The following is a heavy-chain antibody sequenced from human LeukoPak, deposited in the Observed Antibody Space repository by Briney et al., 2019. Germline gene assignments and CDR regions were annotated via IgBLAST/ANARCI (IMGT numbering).Heavy chain of an antibody. D-gene: IGHD3-10*01. CDR2: IRYDGNEK. J-gene: IGHJ5*02. CDR3: AKDLMRDRWFGES. V-gene: IGHV3-30*02. Sequence: GRSLRLSCAASGFTFSSSGMHWVRQAPGKGLEWVAFIRYDGNEKYYAESVKGRFTISKDTSRNTLYLQMNSLRAEDTAMYYCAKDLMRDRWFGESWGQGTLVTVSS. CDR1: GFTFSSSG.